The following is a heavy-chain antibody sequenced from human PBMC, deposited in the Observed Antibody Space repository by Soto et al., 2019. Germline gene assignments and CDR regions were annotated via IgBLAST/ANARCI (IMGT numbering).Heavy chain of an antibody. CDR1: GYTFTLYT. CDR2: INTGNGNT. CDR3: AKLGGGYIFGPYLDY. V-gene: IGHV1-3*04. D-gene: IGHD5-18*01. Sequence: ASVKVSCKTSGYTFTLYTIHWVRQAPGQRLEWMGWINTGNGNTKYSQRFQGRVTMSRDTSASTAYMELSSLTSEDTAVYYCAKLGGGYIFGPYLDYWGQGTLVTVSS. J-gene: IGHJ4*02.